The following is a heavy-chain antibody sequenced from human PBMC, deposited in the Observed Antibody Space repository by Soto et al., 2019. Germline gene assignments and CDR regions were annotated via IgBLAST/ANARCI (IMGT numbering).Heavy chain of an antibody. CDR1: GYTFTLYT. CDR2: INTGNGNT. CDR3: AKLGGGYIFGPYLDY. V-gene: IGHV1-3*04. D-gene: IGHD5-18*01. Sequence: ASVKVSCKTSGYTFTLYTIHWVRQAPGQRLEWMGWINTGNGNTKYSQRFQGRVTMSRDTSASTAYMELSSLTSEDTAVYYCAKLGGGYIFGPYLDYWGQGTLVTVSS. J-gene: IGHJ4*02.